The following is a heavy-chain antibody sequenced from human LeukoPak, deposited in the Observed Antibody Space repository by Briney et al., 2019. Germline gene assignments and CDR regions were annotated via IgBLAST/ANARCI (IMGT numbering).Heavy chain of an antibody. CDR1: GFTFSSYG. Sequence: PGGSLRLSCAASGFTFSSYGMHWVSQAPGKGLEWVAVITSDGNNKFYAEAVKGRFTISRDNVKNTLYLQMNSLRPEDAAMYFCAKDNYDSSGIWDYWGQGTLVTVSS. CDR3: AKDNYDSSGIWDY. V-gene: IGHV3-30*18. J-gene: IGHJ4*02. D-gene: IGHD3-16*01. CDR2: ITSDGNNK.